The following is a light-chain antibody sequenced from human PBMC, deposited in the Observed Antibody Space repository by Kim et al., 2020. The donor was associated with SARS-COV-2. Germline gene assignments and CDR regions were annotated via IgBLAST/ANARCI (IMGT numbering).Light chain of an antibody. CDR2: GSS. CDR1: PRVSTWY. CDR3: QQYGNSPTT. V-gene: IGKV3-20*01. Sequence: SPGERATRSCRASPRVSTWYLAWYQQRLGQAPRLLIYGSSNRATGIPDRFSGSGSGTDFTLTISRLEPEDFAVYYCQQYGNSPTTFGQGTKVDIK. J-gene: IGKJ1*01.